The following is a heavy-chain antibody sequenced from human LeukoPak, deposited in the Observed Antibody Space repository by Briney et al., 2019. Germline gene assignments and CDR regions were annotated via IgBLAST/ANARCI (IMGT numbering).Heavy chain of an antibody. D-gene: IGHD6-13*01. CDR3: ARSPRVAAAGTVDWFDP. Sequence: SETLSLTCTVSGGSISSYYWSWIRQPPGKGLEWIGYIYYSGSTNYNPSLKSRVTISVDTSKNQFSLKLSSVTAADTAVYYCARSPRVAAAGTVDWFDPRGQGTLVTVSS. CDR2: IYYSGST. J-gene: IGHJ5*02. CDR1: GGSISSYY. V-gene: IGHV4-59*01.